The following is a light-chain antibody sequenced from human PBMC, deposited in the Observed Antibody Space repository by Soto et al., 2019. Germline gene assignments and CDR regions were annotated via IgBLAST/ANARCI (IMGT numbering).Light chain of an antibody. V-gene: IGKV3-20*01. Sequence: EILMTQSPATLSVSPGERATLSFRASQSVSNNLAWYQQKPGQAPRLLIYGASNRATGIPDRFSGSGSGTDFTLTISRLEPEDFAVYYCQQYGSSGTFGQGTKVDIK. CDR2: GAS. CDR1: QSVSNN. CDR3: QQYGSSGT. J-gene: IGKJ1*01.